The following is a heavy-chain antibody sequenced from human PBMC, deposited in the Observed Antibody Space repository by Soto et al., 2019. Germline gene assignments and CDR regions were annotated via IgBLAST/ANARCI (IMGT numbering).Heavy chain of an antibody. V-gene: IGHV1-2*02. D-gene: IGHD5-12*01. J-gene: IGHJ4*02. CDR2: INPNNGGT. CDR1: GYTFTGSY. Sequence: GASVKVSCKSSGYTFTGSYIHWVRQAPGQGLEWMGWINPNNGGTNYAQKFQGRVTMTRDTSTSTVYMELSSLRSDDTAVYYCARHRGYDYASDYRCKATLGTLFS. CDR3: ARHRGYDYASDY.